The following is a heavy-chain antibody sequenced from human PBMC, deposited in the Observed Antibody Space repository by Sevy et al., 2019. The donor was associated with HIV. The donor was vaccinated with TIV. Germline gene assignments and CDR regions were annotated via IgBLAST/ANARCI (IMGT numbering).Heavy chain of an antibody. J-gene: IGHJ4*02. D-gene: IGHD1-26*01. V-gene: IGHV7-4-1*01. Sequence: ASVKVSCKASGYTFNRYSMNWVRQAPGQGLEWRGWIVTDTGKATYAPGFTGRFFFSFDTSVSTAYLQISSLKAEDAAVYYCAREVLRLDYWGQGTLVTVSS. CDR3: AREVLRLDY. CDR1: GYTFNRYS. CDR2: IVTDTGKA.